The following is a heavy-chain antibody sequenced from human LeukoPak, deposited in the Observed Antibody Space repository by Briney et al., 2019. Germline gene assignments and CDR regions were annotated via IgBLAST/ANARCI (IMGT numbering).Heavy chain of an antibody. CDR1: GGSPSGYY. Sequence: SETLSLTCAVYGGSPSGYYWSWIRQPPGKGLEWIGEINHSGSTNYNPSTQSRVTIPVATSKNQFSLKLRCVTAAHTAVYYCARGWVWKFAYWGEGTLVTVSS. CDR3: ARGWVWKFAY. J-gene: IGHJ4*02. V-gene: IGHV4-34*01. CDR2: INHSGST. D-gene: IGHD6-13*01.